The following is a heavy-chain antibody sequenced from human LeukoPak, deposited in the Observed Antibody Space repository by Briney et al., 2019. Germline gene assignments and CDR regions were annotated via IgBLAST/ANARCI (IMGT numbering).Heavy chain of an antibody. CDR1: VFTFSSYT. J-gene: IGHJ5*02. CDR3: GRDVLGESGAGGP. V-gene: IGHV3-21*06. CDR2: ISLSGSST. D-gene: IGHD3-10*01. Sequence: GGSLRLSCAASVFTFSSYTMNWVRQAPGKGLEGASYISLSGSSTWYADSVKGRFTISRDNAKNSVYLQMTNLRVDDTAVYYCGRDVLGESGAGGPWGQGILVTVSS.